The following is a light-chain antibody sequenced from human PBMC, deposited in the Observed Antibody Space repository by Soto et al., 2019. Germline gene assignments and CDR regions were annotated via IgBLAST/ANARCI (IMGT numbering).Light chain of an antibody. Sequence: QSALTQPPSASGSPGQSVTISCTGSSSDGGGYNYVSWYQQYPGRAPKLMIYEVTKRPSGVPDRFSGSKSGNTASLTVSGLQAEDEAEYYCSSYAASNNFYFVFGGGTQLTVL. V-gene: IGLV2-8*01. CDR1: SSDGGGYNY. J-gene: IGLJ3*02. CDR3: SSYAASNNFYFV. CDR2: EVT.